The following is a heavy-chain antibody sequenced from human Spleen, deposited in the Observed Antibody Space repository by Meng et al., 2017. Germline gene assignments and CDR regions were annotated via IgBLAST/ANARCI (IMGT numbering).Heavy chain of an antibody. Sequence: QSRQRGAGLFELPATPSLPSVVSGGSSGDYYWSWIRQPPGKGLEWIGEINHSGSTNYNPSLESRATISVDTSQNNLSLKLSSVTAADSAVYYCARGPTTMAHDFDYWGQGTLVTVSS. CDR2: INHSGST. CDR1: GGSSGDYY. V-gene: IGHV4-34*01. J-gene: IGHJ4*02. D-gene: IGHD4-11*01. CDR3: ARGPTTMAHDFDY.